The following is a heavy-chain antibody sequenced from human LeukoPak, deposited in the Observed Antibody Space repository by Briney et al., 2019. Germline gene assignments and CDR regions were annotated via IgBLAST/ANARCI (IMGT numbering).Heavy chain of an antibody. CDR3: AVGVYEFWSYNWFDP. Sequence: SQTLSLTGTGSGCSISSGSYYWSWIRQPAGKGLEWIARIYTSGSTNYNPSLKSRVTISVDTSKNQFSLKLSSVTAADTAVYYCAVGVYEFWSYNWFDPWGQGTLVTVSS. CDR2: IYTSGST. CDR1: GCSISSGSYY. V-gene: IGHV4-61*02. D-gene: IGHD3-3*01. J-gene: IGHJ5*02.